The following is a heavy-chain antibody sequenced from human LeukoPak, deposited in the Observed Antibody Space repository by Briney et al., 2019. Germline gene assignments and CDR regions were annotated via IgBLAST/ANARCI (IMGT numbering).Heavy chain of an antibody. CDR1: GGTFSSFA. J-gene: IGHJ4*02. Sequence: ASVKVSCKASGGTFSSFAISWVRQAPGQGLEWMGGITPIFGTANYAQKFQGRVTITTESTSTAYMELSSLRSEDTAVYYCARGGGYDDLDYWGQGTLVTVSS. V-gene: IGHV1-69*05. CDR2: ITPIFGTA. D-gene: IGHD5-12*01. CDR3: ARGGGYDDLDY.